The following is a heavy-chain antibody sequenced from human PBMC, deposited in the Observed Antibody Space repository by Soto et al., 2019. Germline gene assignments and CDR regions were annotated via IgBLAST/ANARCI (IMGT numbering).Heavy chain of an antibody. CDR3: ARLSRLVVAGTPPLDP. Sequence: QLQLQESGPGLVKPSETLSLTCTVSGASISSSDYYWGWIRQPPGKGLEWIGSVFYSGSTYHNPSLKSRVAISVDTSKNQFSLKLSSVTAADTAVYYCARLSRLVVAGTPPLDPWGQGILVTVSS. CDR1: GASISSSDYY. J-gene: IGHJ5*02. D-gene: IGHD2-15*01. CDR2: VFYSGST. V-gene: IGHV4-39*01.